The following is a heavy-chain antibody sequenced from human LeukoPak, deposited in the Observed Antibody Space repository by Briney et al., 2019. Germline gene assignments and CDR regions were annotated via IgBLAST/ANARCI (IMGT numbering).Heavy chain of an antibody. CDR3: ARVKAEAAAGIGPTKVYYYYGMDV. D-gene: IGHD6-13*01. J-gene: IGHJ6*02. CDR2: INPNSGGT. CDR1: GCTFTGYY. Sequence: ASVKVSCKASGCTFTGYYMHWVRQAPGQGREWMGWINPNSGGTNYAQKFQGRVTMTRDTSISTAYMELSRLRSDDTAVYYCARVKAEAAAGIGPTKVYYYYGMDVWGQGTTVTVSS. V-gene: IGHV1-2*02.